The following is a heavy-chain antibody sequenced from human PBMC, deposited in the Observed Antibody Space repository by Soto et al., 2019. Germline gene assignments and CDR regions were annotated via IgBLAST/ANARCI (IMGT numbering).Heavy chain of an antibody. CDR1: GYTFTSYD. CDR3: ARVSGDYRFYYYYYMDV. D-gene: IGHD4-17*01. V-gene: IGHV1-8*01. J-gene: IGHJ6*03. CDR2: MNPNSGNT. Sequence: ASVKVSCKASGYTFTSYDINWVRQATGQGLEWMGWMNPNSGNTGYAQKFQGRVTMTRNTSISTAYMELSSLRSEDTAVYYCARVSGDYRFYYYYYMDVWGKGTTVTVSS.